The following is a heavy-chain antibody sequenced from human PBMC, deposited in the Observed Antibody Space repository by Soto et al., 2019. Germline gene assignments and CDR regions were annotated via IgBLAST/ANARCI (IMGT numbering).Heavy chain of an antibody. J-gene: IGHJ6*02. Sequence: SETLSLTCTVSGGSISSYYWSWIRQPPGKGLEWIGYIYYSGSTNYNPSLKSRVTISVDTSKNQFSLKLSSVTAADTAVYYCARDLRYCTNGVCSSYYYYGMDVWGQGTTVTVSS. V-gene: IGHV4-59*01. CDR2: IYYSGST. CDR3: ARDLRYCTNGVCSSYYYYGMDV. CDR1: GGSISSYY. D-gene: IGHD2-8*01.